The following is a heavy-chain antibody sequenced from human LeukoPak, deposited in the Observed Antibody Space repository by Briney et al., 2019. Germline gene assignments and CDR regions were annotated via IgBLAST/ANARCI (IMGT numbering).Heavy chain of an antibody. Sequence: GGSLRLSCAASGFTFSNAWMSWVRQAPGKGLEWVGRIKSKTDGGTTDYAAPVKGRFTISRDDSKNTLYLHMNSLRAEDTAVYYCAKDKTRGYSYGNPYYFDYWGQGTLVTVSS. V-gene: IGHV3-15*01. J-gene: IGHJ4*02. D-gene: IGHD5-18*01. CDR1: GFTFSNAW. CDR3: AKDKTRGYSYGNPYYFDY. CDR2: IKSKTDGGTT.